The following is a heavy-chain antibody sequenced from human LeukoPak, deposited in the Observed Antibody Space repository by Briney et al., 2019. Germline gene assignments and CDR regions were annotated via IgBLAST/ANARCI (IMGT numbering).Heavy chain of an antibody. J-gene: IGHJ5*02. CDR2: ISSGSSFI. CDR1: GFIFGSYA. CDR3: ARDQGGERWFDP. Sequence: GGSLRLSCAASGFIFGSYAMNWVRQAPGKGLEWVSSISSGSSFIYYADSVKGRFTISRDNAKNSLYLQMNSLRAEDTAIYYCARDQGGERWFDPWVQGTLVTVSS. D-gene: IGHD3-16*01. V-gene: IGHV3-21*01.